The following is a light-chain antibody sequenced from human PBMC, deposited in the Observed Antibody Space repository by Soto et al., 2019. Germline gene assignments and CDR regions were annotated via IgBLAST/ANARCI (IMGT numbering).Light chain of an antibody. CDR3: ISYTSTGTPVF. CDR2: DVS. CDR1: SSDVGRYNS. V-gene: IGLV2-14*01. Sequence: QSVLTQPASVSGSPGQSITISCTGTSSDVGRYNSVSWYQKHPGKAPRLIIFDVSNRPSGDSNHFSGAKSGHTASLTISGLQAEDEGDYYCISYTSTGTPVFFGGGTQLTVL. J-gene: IGLJ2*01.